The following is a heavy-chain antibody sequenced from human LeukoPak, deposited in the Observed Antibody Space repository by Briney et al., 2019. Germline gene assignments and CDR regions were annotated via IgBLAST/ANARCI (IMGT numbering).Heavy chain of an antibody. D-gene: IGHD5-24*01. CDR3: ARVRDGYNYGGFDY. CDR2: IYYSGST. V-gene: IGHV4-59*11. Sequence: SETLSLTCTVSGGSISRHYWSWIRQPPGKGLEWIGYIYYSGSTNYSPSLRSRVTISVDTSKNQFFLILSSVTAADTAVYFCARVRDGYNYGGFDYWGQGTLVTVSS. J-gene: IGHJ4*02. CDR1: GGSISRHY.